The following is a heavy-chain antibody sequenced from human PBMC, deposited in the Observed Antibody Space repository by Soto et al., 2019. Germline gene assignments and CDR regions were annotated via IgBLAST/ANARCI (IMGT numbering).Heavy chain of an antibody. V-gene: IGHV1-45*02. CDR3: ARSPFAGSDAFDI. Sequence: GASVKVSCKASGYTFTFRYLHWVRQAPGQALEWMGWITPFKSDTNYAQKFQDRVTITRDRSVSTAYMELSNPRSDDTAMYYCARSPFAGSDAFDIWGQGTMVTVSS. CDR2: ITPFKSDT. D-gene: IGHD1-1*01. CDR1: GYTFTFRY. J-gene: IGHJ3*02.